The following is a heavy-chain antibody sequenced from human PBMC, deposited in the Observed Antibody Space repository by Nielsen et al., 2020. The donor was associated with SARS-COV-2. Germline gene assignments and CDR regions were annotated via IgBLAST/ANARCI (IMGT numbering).Heavy chain of an antibody. CDR3: ARDRRDLVPDYYLDQSFYGLDV. Sequence: RQAPGKGLEWIEYIYYSGSTSYNPFLKSRVTISLDTTKNQFSLKVTSVTAADTAVYYCARDRRDLVPDYYLDQSFYGLDVWGQGTTVTVSS. CDR2: IYYSGST. V-gene: IGHV4-59*01. D-gene: IGHD3-9*01. J-gene: IGHJ6*02.